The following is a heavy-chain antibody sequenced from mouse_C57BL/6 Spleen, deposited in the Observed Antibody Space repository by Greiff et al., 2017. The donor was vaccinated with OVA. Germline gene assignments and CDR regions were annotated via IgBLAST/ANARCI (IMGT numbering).Heavy chain of an antibody. CDR2: IDPSDSYT. J-gene: IGHJ4*01. CDR3: ARVYDGYHYYAMDY. D-gene: IGHD2-3*01. Sequence: QVQLQQPGAELVMPGASVKLSCKASGYTFTSYWMHWVKQRPGQGLEWIGEIDPSDSYTNYNQKFKGKSTLTVDKSSSTAYMQLSSLTSEDSAVYYCARVYDGYHYYAMDYWGQGTSVTVSS. CDR1: GYTFTSYW. V-gene: IGHV1-69*01.